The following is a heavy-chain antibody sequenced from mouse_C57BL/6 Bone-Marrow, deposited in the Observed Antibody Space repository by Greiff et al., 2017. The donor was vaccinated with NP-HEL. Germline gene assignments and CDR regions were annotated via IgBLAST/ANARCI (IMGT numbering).Heavy chain of an antibody. D-gene: IGHD1-1*01. CDR3: TTGGSSPYAMDY. CDR2: IDPENGDT. V-gene: IGHV14-4*01. J-gene: IGHJ4*01. CDR1: GFNITDDY. Sequence: EVQRVESGAELVRPGASVKLSCTVSGFNITDDYMHWVKQRPEQGLEWIGWIDPENGDTEYASKFQGKATITADTSSNTAYLQLSSLTSEDTAVYYCTTGGSSPYAMDYWGQGTSVTVSS.